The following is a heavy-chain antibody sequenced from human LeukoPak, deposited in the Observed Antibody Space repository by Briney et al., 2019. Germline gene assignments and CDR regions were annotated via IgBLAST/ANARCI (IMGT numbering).Heavy chain of an antibody. J-gene: IGHJ4*02. CDR2: ISSGGGAT. Sequence: GGSLRLSCAASGFTFSNCAMSWVRQAPGKGLEWVSGISSGGGATYYVDSVKGRFTISRDNSKNTLYLQLSSLRAEDTAVYYCAKAERFTSGWYDYWGQGTLVTVSS. CDR1: GFTFSNCA. CDR3: AKAERFTSGWYDY. D-gene: IGHD6-19*01. V-gene: IGHV3-23*01.